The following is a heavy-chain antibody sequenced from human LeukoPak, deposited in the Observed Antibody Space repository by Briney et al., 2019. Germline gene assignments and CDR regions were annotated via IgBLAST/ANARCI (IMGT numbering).Heavy chain of an antibody. CDR2: IYYSGST. CDR1: GGSISSSSYY. CDR3: ARGQYYYDSSGYVSWFDP. D-gene: IGHD3-22*01. Sequence: SETLSLTCTVSGGSISSSSYYWGWIRQPPGKGLEWIGSIYYSGSTYYNPSLKSRVTISVDTSKNQFSLKLSSVTAADTAVYYCARGQYYYDSSGYVSWFDPWGQGTLVTVSS. J-gene: IGHJ5*02. V-gene: IGHV4-39*07.